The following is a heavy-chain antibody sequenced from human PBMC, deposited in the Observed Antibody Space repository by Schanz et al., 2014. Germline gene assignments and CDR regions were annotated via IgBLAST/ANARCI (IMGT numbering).Heavy chain of an antibody. V-gene: IGHV4-61*02. CDR3: ARDTTWRLDL. J-gene: IGHJ2*01. CDR1: GGSIRSGTYY. CDR2: VFPNGIT. Sequence: QVQLQESGPGLVKPSQTLSLTCTVSGGSIRSGTYYWSWIRQPAGKALEWVGRVFPNGITNYNPSLKSRVTIALNPSNTEFSELLTSRTAADTAVYYCARDTTWRLDLWGRGTLVTVSS. D-gene: IGHD1-1*01.